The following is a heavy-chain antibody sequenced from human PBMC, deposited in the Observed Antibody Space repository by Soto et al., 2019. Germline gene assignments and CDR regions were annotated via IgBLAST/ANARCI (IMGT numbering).Heavy chain of an antibody. J-gene: IGHJ4*02. CDR1: GFTFSSDW. D-gene: IGHD3-10*01. Sequence: EVQLVESGGGLAQPGGSLRLSCTASGFTFSSDWMHWVRQAPGKGLVWVSRINTDGSGTSYADSVKGRFTISRDNAKNLLYLQMNSLRAEDTAVYFCASDRPGNYRFFDYWGQGNMVTVSS. CDR3: ASDRPGNYRFFDY. V-gene: IGHV3-74*01. CDR2: INTDGSGT.